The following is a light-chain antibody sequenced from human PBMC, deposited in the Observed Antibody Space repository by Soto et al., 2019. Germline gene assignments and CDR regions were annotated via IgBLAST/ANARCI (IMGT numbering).Light chain of an antibody. J-gene: IGLJ3*02. Sequence: QSVLTQPPSASVTPGQRVTISCSGSSSNIGDSYGYWFQQLPGTAPKLLIYRNNQRPSGVPDRFSGFKSGTSASLAISGLRPEDEADYYCATWDDSLRGWVFGGGTTLTVL. V-gene: IGLV1-47*01. CDR2: RNN. CDR3: ATWDDSLRGWV. CDR1: SSNIGDSY.